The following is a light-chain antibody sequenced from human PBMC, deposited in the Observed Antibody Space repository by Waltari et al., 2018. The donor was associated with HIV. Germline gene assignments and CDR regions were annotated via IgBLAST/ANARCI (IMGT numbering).Light chain of an antibody. V-gene: IGLV2-14*03. J-gene: IGLJ3*02. Sequence: QSALTQPASVSGSPGQSITISCTGTSSDVGVYNYVSWYKLHPGKAPQLMIYDVSNRPSGVSNRFAGSKSGNTASLTISGLKAEDEADYYCSSYTSSSSWVFGGGTTLTVL. CDR2: DVS. CDR1: SSDVGVYNY. CDR3: SSYTSSSSWV.